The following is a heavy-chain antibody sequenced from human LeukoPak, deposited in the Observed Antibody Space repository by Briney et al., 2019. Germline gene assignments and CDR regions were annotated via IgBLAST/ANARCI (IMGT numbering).Heavy chain of an antibody. CDR1: GYTFTSYG. Sequence: ASVKVSCKASGYTFTSYGISWVRQAPGQGLERMGWISAYNGNTNYAQKLQGRVTMTTDTSTSTAYMELRSLRSDDTAVYYCARSRAYNWNYVGYNWFDPWGQGTLVTVSS. CDR3: ARSRAYNWNYVGYNWFDP. J-gene: IGHJ5*02. CDR2: ISAYNGNT. D-gene: IGHD1-7*01. V-gene: IGHV1-18*01.